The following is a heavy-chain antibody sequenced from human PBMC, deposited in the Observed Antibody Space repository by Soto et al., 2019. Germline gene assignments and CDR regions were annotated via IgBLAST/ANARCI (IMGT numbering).Heavy chain of an antibody. V-gene: IGHV3-23*01. Sequence: EVQLLESGGGLGQPGGSLRLSCAASGFTFNNFAMAWVRQPPGKGLEWVSTISASGGNTYYADSVKGRFTISRDNSKNPLCLRMSRLRAEDAAVYYCAKEGVGECTHTSCRRGGSDTWGQGPLVTVSS. CDR2: ISASGGNT. D-gene: IGHD2-8*01. CDR3: AKEGVGECTHTSCRRGGSDT. CDR1: GFTFNNFA. J-gene: IGHJ5*02.